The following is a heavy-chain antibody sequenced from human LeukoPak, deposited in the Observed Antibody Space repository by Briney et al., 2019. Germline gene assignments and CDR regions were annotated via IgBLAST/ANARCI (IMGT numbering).Heavy chain of an antibody. J-gene: IGHJ5*02. V-gene: IGHV1-2*02. D-gene: IGHD1-26*01. CDR2: INPNSGGT. Sequence: ASVKVSCKASGYTFTGYYMHWVRQAPGQGLEWMGWINPNSGGTNYAQKFQGRVTMTRDTSNSTAYMELSRLRSDDTAVYYCARVEDIVGATTTGFDPWGQGTLVTVSS. CDR3: ARVEDIVGATTTGFDP. CDR1: GYTFTGYY.